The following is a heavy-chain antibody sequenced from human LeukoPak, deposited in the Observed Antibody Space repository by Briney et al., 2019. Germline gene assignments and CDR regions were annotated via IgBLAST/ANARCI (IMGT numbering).Heavy chain of an antibody. CDR2: ISWNDDQ. V-gene: IGHV2-5*01. D-gene: IGHD2-2*01. CDR1: GFSLSASGVG. Sequence: SGPTLVKPTQTLTLTCTFSGFSLSASGVGGGWIRQPPAKALEWLALISWNDDQRYSPSLKSRLTITKGTSKNQVVLTMTNMNPVDTATYFCARGNREYCTSASCYVFDSWGQGSLVTVSS. J-gene: IGHJ4*02. CDR3: ARGNREYCTSASCYVFDS.